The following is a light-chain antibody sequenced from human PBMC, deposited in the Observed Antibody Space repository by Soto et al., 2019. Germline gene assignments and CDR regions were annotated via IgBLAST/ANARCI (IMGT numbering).Light chain of an antibody. CDR3: YSAADNKGV. V-gene: IGLV3-27*01. CDR2: KDS. Sequence: ELTQPSSVSVSPGQTARITCSGDVLAKKYARWFQQKPGQAPVLVIYKDSERPSGIPERFSGSSSGTTVTLTISGAQVEDEADYYCYSAADNKGVFGTGTKVTVL. CDR1: VLAKKY. J-gene: IGLJ1*01.